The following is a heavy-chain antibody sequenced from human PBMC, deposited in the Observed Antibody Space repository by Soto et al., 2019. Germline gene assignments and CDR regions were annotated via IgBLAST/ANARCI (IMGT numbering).Heavy chain of an antibody. Sequence: EVQLVESGGGLVQPGGSLRLSCVASGFTFSSYWMHWVRQVPGKEPVWVSFIDSYGSSTKYADSVRGRFTISRDNAKNTLYLLTNSLRVEDTAVYYCVRGLGNSDHWGQGTLVTVSS. J-gene: IGHJ4*02. CDR1: GFTFSSYW. CDR2: IDSYGSST. V-gene: IGHV3-74*03. CDR3: VRGLGNSDH.